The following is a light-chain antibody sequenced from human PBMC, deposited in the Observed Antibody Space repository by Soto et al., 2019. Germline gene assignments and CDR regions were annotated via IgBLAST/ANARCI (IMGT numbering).Light chain of an antibody. CDR2: AAS. CDR3: HQNAASPGT. CDR1: QSIFNSK. Sequence: EIVLTQYPGTLSLSPGERATLSCRASQSIFNSKLAWYQQKPGQAPRLLFYAASNRATGIPDRFTGGESGTAFTLPTTRLEPKDFEVYYCHQNAASPGTFGQGTKLA. J-gene: IGKJ5*01. V-gene: IGKV3-20*01.